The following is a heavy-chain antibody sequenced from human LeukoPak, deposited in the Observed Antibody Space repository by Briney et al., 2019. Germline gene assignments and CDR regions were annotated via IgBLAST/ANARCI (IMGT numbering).Heavy chain of an antibody. Sequence: KSSETLSLTCAVSGGSISSGGYAWSWIRQPPGKGLEWIGYIYDSGSTHYNPSFKSRVTISVDRSENQFSLKLSSVTAADTAVYYCARYGGSGTYYFDYWGQGTLVTVSS. CDR1: GGSISSGGYA. CDR3: ARYGGSGTYYFDY. D-gene: IGHD3-10*01. CDR2: IYDSGST. J-gene: IGHJ4*02. V-gene: IGHV4-30-2*01.